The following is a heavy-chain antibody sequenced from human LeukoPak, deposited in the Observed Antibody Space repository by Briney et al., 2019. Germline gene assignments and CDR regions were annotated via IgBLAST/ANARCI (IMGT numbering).Heavy chain of an antibody. CDR1: GFTFSSYA. CDR3: ANSTTSRGDWFDP. V-gene: IGHV3-23*01. Sequence: PGGSLRLSCAASGFTFSSYAMSWVRQAPGKVLEWVSAISGSGGTTYYADSVKGRFTISRDNSENTLYLEMNSLSAEDTAVYYCANSTTSRGDWFDPWGQGTLVTVSS. J-gene: IGHJ5*02. CDR2: ISGSGGTT. D-gene: IGHD1-1*01.